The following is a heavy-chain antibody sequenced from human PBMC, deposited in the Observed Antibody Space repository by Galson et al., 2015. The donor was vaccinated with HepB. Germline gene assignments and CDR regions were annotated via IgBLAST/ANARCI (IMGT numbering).Heavy chain of an antibody. CDR1: GGSISSSSYY. CDR3: ARDWQQLVQADAFDI. D-gene: IGHD6-13*01. CDR2: IYYSGST. J-gene: IGHJ3*02. Sequence: SETLSLTCTVSGGSISSSSYYWGWIRQPPGKGLEWIGSIYYSGSTYYNPSLKSRVTISVDTSKNQFSLKLSSVTAADTAVYYCARDWQQLVQADAFDIWGQGTMVTVSS. V-gene: IGHV4-39*07.